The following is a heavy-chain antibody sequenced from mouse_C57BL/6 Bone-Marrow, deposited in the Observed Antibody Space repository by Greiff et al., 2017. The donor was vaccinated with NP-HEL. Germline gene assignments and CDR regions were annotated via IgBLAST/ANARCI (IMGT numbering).Heavy chain of an antibody. Sequence: QVQLQQSGPGLVQPSQSLSITCTVSGFSLTSYGVHWVRQSPGKGLEWLGVIWSGGSTDYNAAFIPRLSISEDNSNSQVFFKMNSLQADDTAIYYCARNVGYYGSSYPYWYFDVWGTGTTVTVSS. CDR1: GFSLTSYG. D-gene: IGHD1-1*01. V-gene: IGHV2-2*01. CDR2: IWSGGST. CDR3: ARNVGYYGSSYPYWYFDV. J-gene: IGHJ1*03.